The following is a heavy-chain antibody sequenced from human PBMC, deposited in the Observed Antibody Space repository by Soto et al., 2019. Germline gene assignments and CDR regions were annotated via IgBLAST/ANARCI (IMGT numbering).Heavy chain of an antibody. CDR1: GGSFSGYY. CDR3: ARGRGGSGSFRGAPATHPFDP. Sequence: SETLSLTCAVYGGSFSGYYWSWIRQPPGKGLEWIGEINHSGSTNYNPSLKSRVTISVDTSKNQFSLKLSSVTAADTAVYYCARGRGGSGSFRGAPATHPFDPWGQGTLVTVSS. V-gene: IGHV4-34*01. CDR2: INHSGST. J-gene: IGHJ5*02. D-gene: IGHD3-10*01.